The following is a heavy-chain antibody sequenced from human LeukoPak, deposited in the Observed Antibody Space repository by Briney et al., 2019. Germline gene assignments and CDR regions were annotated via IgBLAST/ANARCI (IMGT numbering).Heavy chain of an antibody. J-gene: IGHJ4*02. V-gene: IGHV1-2*02. Sequence: GASVKVSCKASGYTFTGYYMHWVRQAPGQGLEWMGWINPNSGGTNYAQKFQGRVTMTRDTSISTDYMALSRLRSDDTAVYYCARAGEITMIVVALDYWGQGTLVTVSS. CDR3: ARAGEITMIVVALDY. CDR2: INPNSGGT. D-gene: IGHD3-22*01. CDR1: GYTFTGYY.